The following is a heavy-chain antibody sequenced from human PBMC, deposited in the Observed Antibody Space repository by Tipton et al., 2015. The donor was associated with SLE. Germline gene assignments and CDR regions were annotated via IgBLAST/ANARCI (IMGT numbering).Heavy chain of an antibody. D-gene: IGHD2-8*02. CDR3: ARRGVVSRFDP. CDR2: IYHSGYSST. J-gene: IGHJ5*02. Sequence: TLSLTCAVYGGSFSAYYWSWIRQPPGKGLEWIGYIYHSGYSSTNYNPSLKSRVTLSVDTSKNQCFLKLNSVTAADTAVYYCARRGVVSRFDPWGQGTLVTVSS. CDR1: GGSFSAYY. V-gene: IGHV4-59*08.